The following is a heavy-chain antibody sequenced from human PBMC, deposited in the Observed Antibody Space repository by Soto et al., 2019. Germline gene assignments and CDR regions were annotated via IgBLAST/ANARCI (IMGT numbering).Heavy chain of an antibody. CDR2: IKGDESTT. D-gene: IGHD3-16*01. V-gene: IGHV3-74*01. CDR3: ARGAFHNYYVDY. CDR1: GFTFSTYW. Sequence: EVQLVESGGDSVQPGGSLRLSCAASGFTFSTYWMHWVRQAPGEGLLWVSRIKGDESTTSSADSVKGRFTISRDNAKNTVYLHMNSLRADDTAVYYCARGAFHNYYVDYWAQGTLVTVSS. J-gene: IGHJ4*02.